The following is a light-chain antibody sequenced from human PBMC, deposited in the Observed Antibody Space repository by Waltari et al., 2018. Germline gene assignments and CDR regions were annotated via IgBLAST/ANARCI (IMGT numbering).Light chain of an antibody. V-gene: IGLV1-40*01. J-gene: IGLJ2*01. Sequence: QSVLTQPPSVSGAPAPRVSISCTGSGSTPGAGHAGHWYLHLPGKAPNLLIYGTSTRPPGVPDRFFGSQSGTSASLAITALQAEDEAEYYCQSYDTSLSVVFGGGTKLTVL. CDR1: GSTPGAGHA. CDR2: GTS. CDR3: QSYDTSLSVV.